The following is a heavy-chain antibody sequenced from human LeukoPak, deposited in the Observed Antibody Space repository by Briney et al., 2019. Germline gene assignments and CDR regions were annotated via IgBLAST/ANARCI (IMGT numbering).Heavy chain of an antibody. D-gene: IGHD3-16*01. CDR1: GFILSSYV. CDR2: VSDNGGRT. CDR3: AKDSVGVPLDH. J-gene: IGHJ4*02. V-gene: IGHV3-23*01. Sequence: PGGSLRLACAVSGFILSSYVMSWVRRAPGKGLEWVSIVSDNGGRTYYADSVKGRFTISRDNSKNTLYLQMNSLRAEDTAVYYCAKDSVGVPLDHWGQGTLVTVSS.